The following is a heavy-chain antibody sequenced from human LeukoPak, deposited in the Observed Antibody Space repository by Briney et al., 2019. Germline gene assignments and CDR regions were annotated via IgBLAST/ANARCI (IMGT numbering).Heavy chain of an antibody. D-gene: IGHD4-17*01. CDR1: GFTVSSHY. V-gene: IGHV3-66*01. CDR2: IYSGGST. Sequence: GGSLRLSCAVSGFTVSSHYMSWVRQAPGKGLEWVSVIYSGGSTYYADSVKGRFTISRDNSKNTLYLQMNSLRAEDTAVYYCARDHSGDYVDYFDYWGQGTLVTVSS. CDR3: ARDHSGDYVDYFDY. J-gene: IGHJ4*02.